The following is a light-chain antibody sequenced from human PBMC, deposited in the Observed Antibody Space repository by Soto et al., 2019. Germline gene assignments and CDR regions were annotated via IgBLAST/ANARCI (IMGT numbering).Light chain of an antibody. V-gene: IGKV3-20*01. CDR2: GAS. CDR3: HHYGKSPIYT. CDR1: XTVSSNY. J-gene: IGKJ3*01. Sequence: EIVLTQSPGTLSLSPGATAXXXXXXXXTVSSNYLAWXXXXXXXAPRLLIYGASSRATGIPDRFSGSGSGTDFTLTITRLEPEDFAVYYCHHYGKSPIYTFGPATKVDIK.